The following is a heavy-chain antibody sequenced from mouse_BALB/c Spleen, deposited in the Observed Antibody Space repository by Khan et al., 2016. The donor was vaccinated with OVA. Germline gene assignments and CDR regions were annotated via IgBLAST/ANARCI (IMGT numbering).Heavy chain of an antibody. CDR1: GFSLSRYN. Sequence: VQLQESGPGLVAPSQSLSIICTVSGFSLSRYNIHWVRQPPGKGLEWLGMIWGGGGTDYNSTLKSRLSITKDNSKSQVFLKMNSLQTDYTAMYYCARAYYRYDGYYAMDYWGHGTSVTVSS. V-gene: IGHV2-6-4*01. CDR2: IWGGGGT. CDR3: ARAYYRYDGYYAMDY. D-gene: IGHD2-14*01. J-gene: IGHJ4*01.